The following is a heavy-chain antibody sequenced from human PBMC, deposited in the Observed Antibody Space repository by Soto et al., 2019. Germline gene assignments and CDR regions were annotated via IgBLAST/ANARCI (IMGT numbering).Heavy chain of an antibody. CDR2: IKDGGYT. CDR1: GGSLSGYY. Sequence: QVQLQQWGAGLLKPSETLSLNCAVNGGSLSGYYWSWIRQPPGKGLEWIGEIKDGGYTNYSPSLMGRAAISSDTANNQFSLRLNSVTAADTGLYYCARGQEGVVATHWDQGALVTVSP. CDR3: ARGQEGVVATH. J-gene: IGHJ4*02. D-gene: IGHD5-12*01. V-gene: IGHV4-34*01.